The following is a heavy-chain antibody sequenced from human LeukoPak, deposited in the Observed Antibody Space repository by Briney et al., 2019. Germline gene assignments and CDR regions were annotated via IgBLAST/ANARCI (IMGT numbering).Heavy chain of an antibody. CDR1: GYTFTSYA. V-gene: IGHV1-69*06. CDR2: IIPTFGTA. J-gene: IGHJ4*02. CDR3: ARSDGYSSGWYFDY. Sequence: ASVKVSCKASGYTFTSYAMNWVRQAPGQGLEWMGGIIPTFGTANYAQKFQGRVTITADKSTSTAYMELSSLRSEDTAVYYCARSDGYSSGWYFDYWGQGTLVTVSP. D-gene: IGHD6-19*01.